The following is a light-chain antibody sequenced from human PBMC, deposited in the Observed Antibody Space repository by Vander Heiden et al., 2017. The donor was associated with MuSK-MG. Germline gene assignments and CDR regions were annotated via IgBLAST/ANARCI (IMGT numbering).Light chain of an antibody. V-gene: IGKV1-39*01. CDR3: QQTDRNPRT. CDR1: QRINTY. CDR2: AES. J-gene: IGKJ1*01. Sequence: IKRTKSPSSLSASVGDRVTITCRASQRINTYLNWYQHKPGKAPKLLICAESGLQSGVPSRFSGSGSGTDFTLTISSLQLEDFATYYCQQTDRNPRTFGQGTKVEI.